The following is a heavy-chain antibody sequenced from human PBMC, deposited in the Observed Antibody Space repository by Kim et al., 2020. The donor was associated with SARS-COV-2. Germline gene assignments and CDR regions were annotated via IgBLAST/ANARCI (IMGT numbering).Heavy chain of an antibody. J-gene: IGHJ4*01. CDR1: GYTFTSYY. V-gene: IGHV1-46*01. CDR3: ARAGLIVVVVAAYLCIDY. CDR2: INPSSGST. Sequence: ASVKVSCKASGYTFTSYYIHWVRQAPGQGLEWMGIINPSSGSTSYAQKFQGRVTMTRDTSTSTFYMELSSLRSEDTAVYYCARAGLIVVVVAAYLCIDYWGHGTLVTVTS. D-gene: IGHD2-15*01.